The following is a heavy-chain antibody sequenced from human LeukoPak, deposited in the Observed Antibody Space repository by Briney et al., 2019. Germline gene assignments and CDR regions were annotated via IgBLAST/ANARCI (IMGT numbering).Heavy chain of an antibody. V-gene: IGHV1-8*01. CDR1: GYTFTSYD. J-gene: IGHJ6*02. Sequence: ASVKVSCTASGYTFTSYDINWVRQATGQGLEWMGWMNPNSGNTGYAQKFQGRVTMTRNTSISTAYMELSSLRSEDTAVYYCARTSGYSSGWYVNYYYGMDVWGQGTTVTVSS. D-gene: IGHD6-19*01. CDR2: MNPNSGNT. CDR3: ARTSGYSSGWYVNYYYGMDV.